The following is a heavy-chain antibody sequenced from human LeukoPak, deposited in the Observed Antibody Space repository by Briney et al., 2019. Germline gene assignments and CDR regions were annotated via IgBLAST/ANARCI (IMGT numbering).Heavy chain of an antibody. J-gene: IGHJ6*02. CDR1: GGSISGYY. V-gene: IGHV4-59*01. Sequence: SETLSLTCTVSGGSISGYYWSWIRQPPGKGLGWIGYIYYSGSTNYNPSLQSRVTISVDTSKNQFSLKLSSVTAADTAVYYCARDSSYNYYGMDVWGQGTTVTVSS. CDR3: ARDSSYNYYGMDV. CDR2: IYYSGST.